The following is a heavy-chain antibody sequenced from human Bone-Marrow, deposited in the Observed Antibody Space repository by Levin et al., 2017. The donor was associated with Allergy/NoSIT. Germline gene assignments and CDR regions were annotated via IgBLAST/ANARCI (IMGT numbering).Heavy chain of an antibody. CDR3: ARESHDFWSGIEFDY. V-gene: IGHV4-39*07. D-gene: IGHD3-3*01. J-gene: IGHJ4*02. CDR1: GGSVSSNSYY. CDR2: INYSGTT. Sequence: SQTLSLTCTVSGGSVSSNSYYWGWIRQPPGKGLEWIGNINYSGTTYYNPSLKSRVTISVDTSNNQFSLRLSSVTAADTAFYYCARESHDFWSGIEFDYWGQGTLVTVSA.